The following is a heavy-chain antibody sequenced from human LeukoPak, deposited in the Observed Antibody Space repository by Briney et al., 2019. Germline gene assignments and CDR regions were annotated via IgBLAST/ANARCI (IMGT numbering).Heavy chain of an antibody. CDR2: IYYTGGT. CDR3: ARGGGAGRAFDI. D-gene: IGHD1-26*01. CDR1: GGSITISSYY. V-gene: IGHV4-39*01. Sequence: SETLSLTCSVSGGSITISSYYCAWIRQPPGKGLEWIGSIYYTGGTYYNPSLKGRLTISLGTSKNQFSLKLNSVTAADTAVYYCARGGGAGRAFDIWGQGTMVTVSS. J-gene: IGHJ3*02.